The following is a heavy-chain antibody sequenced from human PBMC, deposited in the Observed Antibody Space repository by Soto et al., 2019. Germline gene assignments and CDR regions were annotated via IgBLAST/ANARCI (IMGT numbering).Heavy chain of an antibody. CDR1: GFTFSSYS. D-gene: IGHD5-12*01. CDR3: ARRDIVATISQHKYYYYGMDV. Sequence: VGSLRLSCAASGFTFSSYSMNWVRQAPGKGLEWVSYISSSSSTIYYADSVKSRFTISRDNAKNSLYLQMNSLRDEDTAVYYCARRDIVATISQHKYYYYGMDVWGQGTTVTVPS. V-gene: IGHV3-48*02. J-gene: IGHJ6*02. CDR2: ISSSSSTI.